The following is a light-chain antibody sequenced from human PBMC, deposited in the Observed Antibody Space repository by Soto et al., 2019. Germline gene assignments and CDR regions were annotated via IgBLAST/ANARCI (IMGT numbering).Light chain of an antibody. CDR1: QSFRGL. Sequence: VLTEAPVTLSLSPGERATLSCRASQSFRGLLALYQQKPGQAPRLLIYGASSRATGIPDRFSGSGSGTDFTLTISRLEPEDFPVYYCQHYGGSPLPFAGGTKVDI. J-gene: IGKJ4*01. V-gene: IGKV3-20*01. CDR2: GAS. CDR3: QHYGGSPLP.